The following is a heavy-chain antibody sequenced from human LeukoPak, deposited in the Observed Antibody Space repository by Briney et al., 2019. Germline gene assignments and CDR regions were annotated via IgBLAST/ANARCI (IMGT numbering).Heavy chain of an antibody. Sequence: GGSLRLSCAASGFTFSAYWMRWVRQSPGKALDWVASINSDGSGTRYVVCVRGRLHIPRHNAENSLYLHVNSLSREDAAVFHCAREHAFRGGDAFDFWGQGTMVTVSS. D-gene: IGHD2-2*01. V-gene: IGHV3-7*01. CDR1: GFTFSAYW. CDR3: AREHAFRGGDAFDF. J-gene: IGHJ3*01. CDR2: INSDGSGT.